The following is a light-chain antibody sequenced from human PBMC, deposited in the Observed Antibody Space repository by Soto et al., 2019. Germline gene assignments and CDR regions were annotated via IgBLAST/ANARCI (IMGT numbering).Light chain of an antibody. CDR3: QQYYNIRT. V-gene: IGKV4-1*01. Sequence: DIVMTQSPDSLAVSLGERATINCKSSQSVLYSSNNKNYLAWYQQKPGQPPKLLISWASTRESGVPDRFSGSGSGTDFTLSISSLQAEDVAVYYCQQYYNIRTFGGGTKVEIK. J-gene: IGKJ4*01. CDR1: QSVLYSSNNKNY. CDR2: WAS.